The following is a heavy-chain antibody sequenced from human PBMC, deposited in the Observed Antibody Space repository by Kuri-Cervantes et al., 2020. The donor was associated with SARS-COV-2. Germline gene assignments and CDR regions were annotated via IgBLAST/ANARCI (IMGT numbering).Heavy chain of an antibody. CDR2: INHSGST. V-gene: IGHV4-34*01. Sequence: SQTLSLTCAVYGGSFSGYYWSWIRQPPGKGLEWIGEINHSGSTNYNPSLKSRVTMSVDTSKNQFSLKLSSVTAADTAVYYCARGHVGAMSWGQGTLVTVSS. CDR3: ARGHVGAMS. J-gene: IGHJ4*02. CDR1: GGSFSGYY. D-gene: IGHD1-26*01.